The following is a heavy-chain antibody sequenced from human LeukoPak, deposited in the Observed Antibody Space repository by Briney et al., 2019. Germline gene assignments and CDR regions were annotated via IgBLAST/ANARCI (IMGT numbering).Heavy chain of an antibody. Sequence: PGRPLRLSCAASGFTFDDYAMHWVRQAPGKGLEWVSGISWNSGSIGYADSVKGRFTISRDNAKNSLYLQMNSLRAEDTALYYCAKASGSSWYSRFDYWGQGTLVTVSS. D-gene: IGHD6-13*01. CDR3: AKASGSSWYSRFDY. CDR2: ISWNSGSI. J-gene: IGHJ4*02. V-gene: IGHV3-9*01. CDR1: GFTFDDYA.